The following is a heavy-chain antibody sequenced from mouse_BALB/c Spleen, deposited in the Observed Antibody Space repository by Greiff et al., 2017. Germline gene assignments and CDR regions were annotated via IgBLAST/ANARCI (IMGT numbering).Heavy chain of an antibody. V-gene: IGHV5-6*01. D-gene: IGHD2-14*01. Sequence: EVNVVESGGDLVKPGGSLKLSCAASGFTFSSYGMSWVRQTPDKRLEWVATISSGGSYTYYPDSVKGRFTISRDNAKNTLYLQMSSLKSEDTAMYYCARHERRYDPFAYWGQGTLVTVSA. CDR1: GFTFSSYG. CDR2: ISSGGSYT. J-gene: IGHJ3*01. CDR3: ARHERRYDPFAY.